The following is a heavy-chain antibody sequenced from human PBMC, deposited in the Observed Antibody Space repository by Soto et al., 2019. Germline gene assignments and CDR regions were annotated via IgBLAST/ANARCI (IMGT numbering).Heavy chain of an antibody. V-gene: IGHV1-3*01. J-gene: IGHJ3*02. CDR2: INAGNGNT. Sequence: ASVKVSCKASGYTFTSYAMHWVRQAPGQRLEWMGWINAGNGNTKYSQNFQGRLTITRDTSANTVYMDLSSLKFEDTAVYYCARLRFCGGDSCYPLDIWGQGSMVTVSS. CDR1: GYTFTSYA. CDR3: ARLRFCGGDSCYPLDI. D-gene: IGHD2-21*01.